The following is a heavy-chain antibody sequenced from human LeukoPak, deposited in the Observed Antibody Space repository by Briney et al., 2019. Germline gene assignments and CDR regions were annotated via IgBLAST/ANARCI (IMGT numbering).Heavy chain of an antibody. D-gene: IGHD1/OR15-1a*01. CDR3: ARDQLEQPGGDAFDI. CDR1: GFTFSDYY. V-gene: IGHV3-11*04. Sequence: GGSLRLSCAASGFTFSDYYMSWIRQAPGKGLEWVSYISSSSSTIYYADSVKGRFTISRDNAKNSLYLQMNSLRAEDTAVYYCARDQLEQPGGDAFDIWGQGTMVTVSS. CDR2: ISSSSSTI. J-gene: IGHJ3*02.